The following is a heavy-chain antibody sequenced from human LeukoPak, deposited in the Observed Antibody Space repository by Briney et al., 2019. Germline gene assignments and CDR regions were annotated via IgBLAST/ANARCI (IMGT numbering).Heavy chain of an antibody. J-gene: IGHJ4*02. CDR2: IYYSGST. CDR1: GGSISSGDYY. D-gene: IGHD3-22*01. V-gene: IGHV4-30-4*01. CDR3: ARGRPGYYDSQFFDY. Sequence: PSQTLSLTCTVSGGSISSGDYYWSWIRQPPGKGLEWIGYIYYSGSTYYNPSLKSRVTISVDTSKTQFSLKLSSVTAADTAVYYCARGRPGYYDSQFFDYWGQGTLVTVSS.